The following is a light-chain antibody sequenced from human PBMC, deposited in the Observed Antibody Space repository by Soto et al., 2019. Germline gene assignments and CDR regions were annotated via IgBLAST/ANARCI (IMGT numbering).Light chain of an antibody. Sequence: EIVMTQSPATLSVSPGERATLSCRASQTIVNNLAWYQQKPGQAPRLLMYGVSTRATGVPARFSGSGSGTEFTLTISSLQSEDFAVYYCQQYNNWSPATFGQGTKVEIK. CDR1: QTIVNN. V-gene: IGKV3-15*01. J-gene: IGKJ1*01. CDR3: QQYNNWSPAT. CDR2: GVS.